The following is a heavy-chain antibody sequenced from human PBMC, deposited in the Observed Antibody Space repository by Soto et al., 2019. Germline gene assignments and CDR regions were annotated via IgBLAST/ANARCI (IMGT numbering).Heavy chain of an antibody. V-gene: IGHV1-69*06. CDR2: IIPIFGTA. CDR3: VRLYQLLDKDDY. J-gene: IGHJ4*02. D-gene: IGHD2-2*01. CDR1: GGTFSSYA. Sequence: QVQLVQSGAEVKKPGSSVKVSCKASGGTFSSYAISWVRQAPGQGLEWMGGIIPIFGTANYAQKFQGRVTITAGKYTSTAYMELRSLRSEDTAVYYCVRLYQLLDKDDYWGQGTLVTVSS.